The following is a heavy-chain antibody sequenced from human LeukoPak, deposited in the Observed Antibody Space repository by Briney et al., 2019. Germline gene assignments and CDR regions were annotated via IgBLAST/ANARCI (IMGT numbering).Heavy chain of an antibody. D-gene: IGHD3-10*01. CDR1: GGSISSSSYY. Sequence: PSETLSLTCTVSGGSISSSSYYWGWIRQPPGKGLEWIGSIYYSGSTYYNPSLKSRVTISVDTSKNQFSLKLSSVTAADTAVYYCARRLLDYYGSGTDYWGQGTLVTVSS. CDR3: ARRLLDYYGSGTDY. CDR2: IYYSGST. J-gene: IGHJ4*02. V-gene: IGHV4-39*07.